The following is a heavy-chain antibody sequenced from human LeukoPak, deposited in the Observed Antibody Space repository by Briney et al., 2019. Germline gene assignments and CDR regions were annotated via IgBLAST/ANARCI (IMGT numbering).Heavy chain of an antibody. D-gene: IGHD4-23*01. CDR2: IYYSGST. CDR1: GGSISSYY. Sequence: SETLSLTCTVSGGSISSYYWSWIRQPPGKGLEWIGYIYYSGSTNYNPSLKSRVTISVDTSNNQFSLKLSSVTAADTAVYYCARAFRWTLDVWGKGTTVTVSS. V-gene: IGHV4-59*01. J-gene: IGHJ6*04. CDR3: ARAFRWTLDV.